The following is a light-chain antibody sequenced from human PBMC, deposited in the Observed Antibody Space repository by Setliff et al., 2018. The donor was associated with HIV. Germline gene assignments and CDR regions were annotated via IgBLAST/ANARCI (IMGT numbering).Light chain of an antibody. CDR1: SSNIGNNY. Sequence: QSVLTQPPSVSAAPGQKVTISCSGSSSNIGNNYVSWYQHLPGTAPKLLIYDNNKRPSGIPDRFSGSKSGTSATLGITGLQTGDEADYYCGTWDTSLSAGWAFGTGTKV. CDR3: GTWDTSLSAGWA. J-gene: IGLJ1*01. CDR2: DNN. V-gene: IGLV1-51*01.